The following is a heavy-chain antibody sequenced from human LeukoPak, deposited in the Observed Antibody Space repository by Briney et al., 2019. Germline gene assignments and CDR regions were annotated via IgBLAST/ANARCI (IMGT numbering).Heavy chain of an antibody. V-gene: IGHV3-72*01. J-gene: IGHJ4*02. CDR3: ARNNYGFFDY. CDR2: TRNKANSYTT. CDR1: GFTFSDHY. Sequence: GGSLRLSCAASGFTFSDHYMEWVRQAPGKGLEWVGRTRNKANSYTTEYAAPVKGRFTISRDESKNSLFLQMNSLKTEDTAVYYCARNNYGFFDYWGQGTLVTVSS. D-gene: IGHD4-11*01.